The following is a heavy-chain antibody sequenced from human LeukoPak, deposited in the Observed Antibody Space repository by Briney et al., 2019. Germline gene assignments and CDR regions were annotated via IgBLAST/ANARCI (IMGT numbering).Heavy chain of an antibody. CDR2: ISAYNGNT. V-gene: IGHV1-18*01. J-gene: IGHJ5*02. Sequence: ASVKVSCKASGYTFTSYGISWVRQAPGQGLEWMGWISAYNGNTNYAQKLQGRVTMTTDTSTSAAYMELRSLRSDDTAVYYCARDWAPDLAAAGLNWFDPWGQGTLVTVSS. D-gene: IGHD6-13*01. CDR3: ARDWAPDLAAAGLNWFDP. CDR1: GYTFTSYG.